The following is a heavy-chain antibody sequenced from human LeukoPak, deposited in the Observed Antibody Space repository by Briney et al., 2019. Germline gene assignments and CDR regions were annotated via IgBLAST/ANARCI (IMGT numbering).Heavy chain of an antibody. CDR3: ARNSNTYYYMDV. CDR2: INPSGGST. V-gene: IGHV1-46*01. CDR1: GYTFTSYY. Sequence: ASVKVSCKASGYTFTSYYMHWVRQAPGQGLEWMGIINPSGGSTSYAQKFQGRVTMTRDMSTSTVYMELSSLRSEDTAVYYCARNSNTYYYMDVWGKGTTVTVSS. D-gene: IGHD4-11*01. J-gene: IGHJ6*03.